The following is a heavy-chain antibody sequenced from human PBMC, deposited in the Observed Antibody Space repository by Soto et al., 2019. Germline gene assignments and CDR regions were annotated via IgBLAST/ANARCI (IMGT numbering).Heavy chain of an antibody. CDR3: ARGSPYQLLGKFDY. D-gene: IGHD2-2*01. V-gene: IGHV3-64*01. CDR1: GFTFSSYA. CDR2: ISSNGGSI. J-gene: IGHJ4*02. Sequence: GGSLRLSCTASGFTFSSYAMHWVRQAPGKGLEYVSAISSNGGSIYYANSVKGRFTISRDNSKNTLYLQMGSLRAEDMAVYYCARGSPYQLLGKFDYWGQGTLVTVSS.